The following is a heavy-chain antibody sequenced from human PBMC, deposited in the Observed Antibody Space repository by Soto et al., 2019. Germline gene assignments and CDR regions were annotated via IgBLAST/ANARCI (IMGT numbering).Heavy chain of an antibody. V-gene: IGHV3-21*01. J-gene: IGHJ4*02. Sequence: GGSLRLSCAASGFTFSSYSMNWVRQAPGKGLEWVSSISSSSSYIYYADSVKGRFTISRDNAKNSLYLQMNSLRAEDTAVYYCETYYYDSSGYYPFDYWGQGTLVTVSS. CDR1: GFTFSSYS. CDR2: ISSSSSYI. D-gene: IGHD3-22*01. CDR3: ETYYYDSSGYYPFDY.